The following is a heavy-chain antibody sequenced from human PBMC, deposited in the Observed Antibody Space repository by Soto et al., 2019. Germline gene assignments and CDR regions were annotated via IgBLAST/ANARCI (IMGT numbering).Heavy chain of an antibody. CDR3: ARGPSGDKIDY. D-gene: IGHD7-27*01. CDR1: GGSISSGGHY. Sequence: SDTLSLTCTVSGGSISSGGHYWSWIRQHPGKRPEWIGYISYSGIAYYNPSLESRFTISVDTSKNQFSLSLTSVTAADTAVYYCARGPSGDKIDYWGQGIQVNVSS. J-gene: IGHJ4*02. V-gene: IGHV4-31*03. CDR2: ISYSGIA.